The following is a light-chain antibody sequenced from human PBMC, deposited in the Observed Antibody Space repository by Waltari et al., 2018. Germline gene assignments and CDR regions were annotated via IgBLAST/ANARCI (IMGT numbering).Light chain of an antibody. Sequence: DVQLTQSPSFVSASVGDRVTITCRARQGVGLFLAWYQQKPGTAPKLLIFSASTLQTGVPSRFSGSGSWTDFTLTISNLQPEDFATYYCQQLHTYPPWTFGPGTRVEMK. J-gene: IGKJ1*01. CDR3: QQLHTYPPWT. CDR1: QGVGLF. V-gene: IGKV1-9*01. CDR2: SAS.